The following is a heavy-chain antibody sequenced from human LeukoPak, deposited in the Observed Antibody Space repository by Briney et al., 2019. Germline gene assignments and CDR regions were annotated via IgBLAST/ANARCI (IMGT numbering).Heavy chain of an antibody. CDR3: ARGVSNGWYYFDY. D-gene: IGHD6-19*01. J-gene: IGHJ4*02. V-gene: IGHV1-2*02. CDR1: GYTFTDYY. Sequence: GASVTVSFTASGYTFTDYYMHWVRQAPGQGVEWMGWINPNSGGTNYAQKFQDRVTMTRDTSISTAYMELSTLRSDDTAVYYCARGVSNGWYYFDYWGQGTLVTVSS. CDR2: INPNSGGT.